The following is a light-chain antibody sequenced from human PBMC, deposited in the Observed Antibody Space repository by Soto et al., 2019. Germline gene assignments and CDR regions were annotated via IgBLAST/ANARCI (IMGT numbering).Light chain of an antibody. CDR2: GAS. J-gene: IGKJ4*01. CDR1: QSVSSNY. CDR3: QQYGTSPFT. Sequence: EIVLTQSPGTLSLSPGERATLSCRASQSVSSNYLAWYQQKPGQAPRLLIYGASSSATGIPDRFSGSGSRTHFTLTISSLEPEDPAVYHCQQYGTSPFTFGGGTKVELK. V-gene: IGKV3-20*01.